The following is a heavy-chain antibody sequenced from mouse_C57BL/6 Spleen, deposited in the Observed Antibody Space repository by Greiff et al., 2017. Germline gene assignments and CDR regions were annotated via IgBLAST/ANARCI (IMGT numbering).Heavy chain of an antibody. D-gene: IGHD2-1*01. CDR2: IYPRSGNT. CDR3: ARIYYGNYLDD. V-gene: IGHV1-81*01. CDR1: GYTFTSYG. Sequence: VQLQQSGAELARPGASVKLSCKASGYTFTSYGISWVKQRTGQGLEWIGEIYPRSGNTYYNEKFKGKATLTADKSSSTAYMELRSLTSEDSAVYFCARIYYGNYLDDWGQGTTLTVSS. J-gene: IGHJ2*01.